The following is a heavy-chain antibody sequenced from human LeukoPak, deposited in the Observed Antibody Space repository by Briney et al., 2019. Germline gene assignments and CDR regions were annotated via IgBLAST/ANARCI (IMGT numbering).Heavy chain of an antibody. V-gene: IGHV4-59*12. CDR2: IYYSGST. D-gene: IGHD1-26*01. CDR1: GGSISSYY. CDR3: ARARGGGSYFDY. Sequence: SSETLSLTCTVSGGSISSYYWSWIRQPPGKGLEWIGYIYYSGSTNYNPSLKSRVTISVDTSKNQFSLKLSSVTAADTAVYYCARARGGGSYFDYWGQGTLVTVSS. J-gene: IGHJ4*02.